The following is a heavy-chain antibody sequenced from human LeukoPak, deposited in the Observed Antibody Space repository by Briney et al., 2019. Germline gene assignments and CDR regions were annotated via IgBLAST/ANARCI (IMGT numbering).Heavy chain of an antibody. D-gene: IGHD6-19*01. CDR2: ISSSSSYI. J-gene: IGHJ3*02. CDR3: ARYSSGWPDAFDI. V-gene: IGHV3-21*01. CDR1: GFTFSSYI. Sequence: GGSLRLSCAASGFTFSSYIMNWVRQAPGKGLEWVSSISSSSSYIYYADSVKGRFTISRDNAKNSLYLQMNSLRAEDTAVYYCARYSSGWPDAFDIWGQGTMVTVSS.